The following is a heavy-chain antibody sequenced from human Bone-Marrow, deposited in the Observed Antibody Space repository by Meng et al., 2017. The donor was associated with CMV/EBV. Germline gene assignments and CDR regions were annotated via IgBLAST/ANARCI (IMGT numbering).Heavy chain of an antibody. V-gene: IGHV3-43D*03. D-gene: IGHD6-6*01. CDR2: ISWDGGST. CDR3: AKDGGRGVIAARPDY. J-gene: IGHJ4*02. Sequence: SLKISCAASGFTFDDYAMHWVRQAPGKGLEWVSLISWDGGSTYYADSVKGRFTISRDNSKNSLYLQMNSLRAEDTALYYCAKDGGRGVIAARPDYWGQGTLVTVSS. CDR1: GFTFDDYA.